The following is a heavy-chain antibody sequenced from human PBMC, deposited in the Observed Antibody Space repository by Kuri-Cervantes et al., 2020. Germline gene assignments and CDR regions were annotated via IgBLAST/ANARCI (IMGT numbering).Heavy chain of an antibody. D-gene: IGHD2-2*01. CDR3: ARDRCSSTSRYYYYYGMDV. V-gene: IGHV1-2*02. J-gene: IGHJ6*02. CDR2: INPNSGGT. Sequence: ASVKVSCKASGYTFTGYYMHWVRQAPGQGLEWMGWINPNSGGTNYAQKFQGRVTMTRDTSISTAYMELSRLRSDDTAVYYCARDRCSSTSRYYYYYGMDVWGQGTTVTVSS. CDR1: GYTFTGYY.